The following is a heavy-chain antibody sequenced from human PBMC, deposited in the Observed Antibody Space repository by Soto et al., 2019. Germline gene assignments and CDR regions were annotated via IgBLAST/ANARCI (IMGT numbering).Heavy chain of an antibody. V-gene: IGHV3-74*01. J-gene: IGHJ3*01. CDR1: GFTFSNFW. CDR2: INGDGSST. D-gene: IGHD2-2*01. Sequence: GGSLRFSCAASGFTFSNFWMHWVRQAPGKGPVWVSRINGDGSSTSHADSVKGRFTISRDNAENTLFLQMSGLRAEDTAVYYCARAQLLPDDAFDAWGRGTVVT. CDR3: ARAQLLPDDAFDA.